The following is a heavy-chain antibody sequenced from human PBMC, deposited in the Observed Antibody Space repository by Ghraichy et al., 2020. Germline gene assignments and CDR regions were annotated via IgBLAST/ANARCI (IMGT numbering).Heavy chain of an antibody. CDR3: ASIRGYCGGDCYSYWFDP. V-gene: IGHV3-21*01. Sequence: GGSLRLSCAASGFTFSSYSMNWVRQAPGKGLEWVSSISSSSSYIYYADSVKGRFTISRDNAKNSLYLQMNSLRAEDTAVYYCASIRGYCGGDCYSYWFDPWGQGTLVTVSS. D-gene: IGHD2-21*02. J-gene: IGHJ5*02. CDR2: ISSSSSYI. CDR1: GFTFSSYS.